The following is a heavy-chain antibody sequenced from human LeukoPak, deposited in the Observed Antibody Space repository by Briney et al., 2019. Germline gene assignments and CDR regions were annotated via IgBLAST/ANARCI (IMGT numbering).Heavy chain of an antibody. J-gene: IGHJ4*02. V-gene: IGHV1-18*01. CDR2: ISAYNGNT. CDR3: ARVEMAMPCPDY. CDR1: GYTFTSYG. D-gene: IGHD5-24*01. Sequence: ASVKVSCKASGYTFTSYGISRVRQAPGQGLEWMGWISAYNGNTNYAQKLQGRVTMTTDTSTSTAYMELRSLRSDDTAVYYCARVEMAMPCPDYWGQGTLVTVSS.